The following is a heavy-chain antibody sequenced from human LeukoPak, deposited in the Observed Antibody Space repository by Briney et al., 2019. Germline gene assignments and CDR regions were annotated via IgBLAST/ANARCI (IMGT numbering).Heavy chain of an antibody. J-gene: IGHJ6*02. D-gene: IGHD1-26*01. V-gene: IGHV4-59*11. CDR1: GGSISSHY. CDR2: IYYSGST. Sequence: SETLSLTCTVSGGSISSHYWSWIRQPPGKGLEWIGYIYYSGSTNYNPSLKSRVTISVDTSKNQFSLKLSSVTAADTAVYYCARGSGSYPYYYYYYGMDVWGQGTTVTVSS. CDR3: ARGSGSYPYYYYYYGMDV.